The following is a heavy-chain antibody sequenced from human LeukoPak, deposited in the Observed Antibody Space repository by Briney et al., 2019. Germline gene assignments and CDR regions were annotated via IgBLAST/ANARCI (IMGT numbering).Heavy chain of an antibody. CDR3: VRGADIATRPGYFHYMDV. D-gene: IGHD6-6*01. CDR2: ITSSGSII. Sequence: GGSLRLSCAASGFTFSDYYMSWIRQAPGKGLEWVSYITSSGSIIYYADSVQGRLTISRDNAKNSLHLQMDSLRVEDTAVYYCVRGADIATRPGYFHYMDVWGKGTTVTVSS. V-gene: IGHV3-11*04. J-gene: IGHJ6*03. CDR1: GFTFSDYY.